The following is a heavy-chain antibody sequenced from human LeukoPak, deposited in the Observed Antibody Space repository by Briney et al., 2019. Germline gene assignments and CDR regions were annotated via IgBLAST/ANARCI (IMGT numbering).Heavy chain of an antibody. CDR1: GFTFSSYA. Sequence: GGSLRLSCAASGFTFSSYAMSWVRQAPGKGLEWVSGTSGSGDYTYYADSLKGRFTISRDNSKNTLYLQMNSLRAEDTALYYCAKDLTYYYGLGSSTNAFDIWGQGTMVTVSS. V-gene: IGHV3-23*01. J-gene: IGHJ3*02. CDR3: AKDLTYYYGLGSSTNAFDI. D-gene: IGHD3-10*01. CDR2: TSGSGDYT.